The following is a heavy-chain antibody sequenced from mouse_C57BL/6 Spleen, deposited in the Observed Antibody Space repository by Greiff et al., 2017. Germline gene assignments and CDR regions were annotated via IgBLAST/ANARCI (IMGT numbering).Heavy chain of an antibody. J-gene: IGHJ3*01. CDR3: TPDDYDAGAWFAY. CDR2: IDPEDGDT. D-gene: IGHD2-4*01. V-gene: IGHV14-1*01. Sequence: EVQLEESGAELVRPGASVKLSCTASGFNIKDYYMHWVQQRPEQGLEWIGRIDPEDGDTEYAPQFPGKATMTADTSSNTAYLQLSSQTSADTAVYYCTPDDYDAGAWFAYWGQGTLVTVSA. CDR1: GFNIKDYY.